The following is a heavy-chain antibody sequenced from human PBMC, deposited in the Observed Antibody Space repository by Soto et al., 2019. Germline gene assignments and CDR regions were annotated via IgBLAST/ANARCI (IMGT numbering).Heavy chain of an antibody. Sequence: QVQLVQSGAEVKKPGASVKVSCKASGYTFTSYGISWMRQAPGQGLEWMGWISGYNGNTNYAQKLQGRVTMTTDTSTSTAYMELRRLRSDDTAVYYCARAKKYLRLGELSPLSYWGQGTLVTVSS. CDR3: ARAKKYLRLGELSPLSY. V-gene: IGHV1-18*01. D-gene: IGHD3-16*02. CDR1: GYTFTSYG. J-gene: IGHJ4*02. CDR2: ISGYNGNT.